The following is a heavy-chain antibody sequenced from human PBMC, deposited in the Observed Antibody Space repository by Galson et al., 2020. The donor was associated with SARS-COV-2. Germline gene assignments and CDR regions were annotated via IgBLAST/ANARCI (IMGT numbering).Heavy chain of an antibody. J-gene: IGHJ3*02. V-gene: IGHV4-30-2*01. Sequence: SETLSLTCAFSGTSISSGSYSCNWIRQPPGKGLEWIGYLSHSGGTYYNPSLKSRVTISGDRSKNQFSLRLSSVTAADTAVYYCARLHYGEYAPEAFDIWGPGTRVTVAS. CDR3: ARLHYGEYAPEAFDI. CDR1: GTSISSGSYS. CDR2: LSHSGGT. D-gene: IGHD4-17*01.